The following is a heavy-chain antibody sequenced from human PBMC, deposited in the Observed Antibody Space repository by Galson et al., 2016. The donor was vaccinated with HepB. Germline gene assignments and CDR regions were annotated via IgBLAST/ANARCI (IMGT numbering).Heavy chain of an antibody. D-gene: IGHD3-16*01. CDR3: VRGSTAPDV. CDR1: GFTLSSDA. J-gene: IGHJ6*04. V-gene: IGHV3-23*01. CDR2: ISGGSANI. Sequence: SLRLSCAASGFTLSSDAMSWVRQAPGKGLEWASGISGGSANIYYAESVKGRFTISRDNSRSTLFLQTNSLRVEDTGVYYCVRGSTAPDVWGKGTTVTVSS.